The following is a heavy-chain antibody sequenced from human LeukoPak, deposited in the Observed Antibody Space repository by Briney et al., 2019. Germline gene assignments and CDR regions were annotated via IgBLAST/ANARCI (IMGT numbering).Heavy chain of an antibody. Sequence: PSETLSLTCTVSGVSISNYYWSWIRQPPGKGLEWIGYIYSSGSTNYNPSLKSRVTISVDTSKNQFSLKLNSVTAADTAVYYCARFAYCGGHCWYYFDYWGQGSLVTVSS. J-gene: IGHJ4*02. CDR2: IYSSGST. CDR1: GVSISNYY. CDR3: ARFAYCGGHCWYYFDY. V-gene: IGHV4-59*01. D-gene: IGHD2-21*02.